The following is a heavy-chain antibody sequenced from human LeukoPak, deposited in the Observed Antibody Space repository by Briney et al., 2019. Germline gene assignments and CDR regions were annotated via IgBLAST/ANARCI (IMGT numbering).Heavy chain of an antibody. J-gene: IGHJ4*02. CDR3: ARIQGGVIPTAYFDN. Sequence: PGRSLRLSCAASGFTFSSYALQWVRQAPGKGLEWVAVISHDGNKEYHADSVKGRFTISRDNSKNTVSVQMNSLGAEDTAVYYCARIQGGVIPTAYFDNWGQGILVTVSS. V-gene: IGHV3-30-3*01. CDR2: ISHDGNKE. D-gene: IGHD2-2*01. CDR1: GFTFSSYA.